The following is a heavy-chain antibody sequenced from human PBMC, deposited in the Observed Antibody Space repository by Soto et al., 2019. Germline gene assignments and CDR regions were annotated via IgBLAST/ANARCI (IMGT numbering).Heavy chain of an antibody. CDR1: GFTFHDYA. Sequence: EVQLVESGGGLVQPGRSLRLSCAASGFTFHDYAMHWVRQAPGKGLEWVSLVSWNSAGLVYADSIKGRFTISRDNAKNSLYLQINNLRTEDTAFYYCTRGYCTVGSCAFDIWSQGTMVTGSS. D-gene: IGHD2-15*01. CDR2: VSWNSAGL. J-gene: IGHJ3*02. V-gene: IGHV3-9*01. CDR3: TRGYCTVGSCAFDI.